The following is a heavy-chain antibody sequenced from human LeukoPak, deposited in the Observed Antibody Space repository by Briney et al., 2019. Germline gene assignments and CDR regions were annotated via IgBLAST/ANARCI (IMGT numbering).Heavy chain of an antibody. CDR1: GGSISSSNW. J-gene: IGHJ4*02. CDR3: ARVTREAVAGPPHFDY. V-gene: IGHV4-4*02. CDR2: IYHSGST. D-gene: IGHD6-19*01. Sequence: PSGTLSLTCAVSGGSISSSNWWSWVRQPPGKGLEWIGEIYHSGSTNYNPSLKSRVTISVDKSKNQFSLKLSSVTAADTAVYYCARVTREAVAGPPHFDYWGQGTLVTVSS.